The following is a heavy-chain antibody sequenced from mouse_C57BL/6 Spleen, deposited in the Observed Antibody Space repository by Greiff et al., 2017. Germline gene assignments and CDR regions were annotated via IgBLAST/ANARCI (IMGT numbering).Heavy chain of an antibody. V-gene: IGHV1-82*01. Sequence: QVQLQQSGPELVKPGASVKISCKASGYAFSSSWMNWVKQRPGKGLEWIGRIYPGDGDTNYNGKFKGKATLTADKSSSTAYMQLSSLTSEDSAVYFCARFQFITTVVATETYAMDYWGQGTSVTVSS. CDR2: IYPGDGDT. J-gene: IGHJ4*01. D-gene: IGHD1-1*01. CDR1: GYAFSSSW. CDR3: ARFQFITTVVATETYAMDY.